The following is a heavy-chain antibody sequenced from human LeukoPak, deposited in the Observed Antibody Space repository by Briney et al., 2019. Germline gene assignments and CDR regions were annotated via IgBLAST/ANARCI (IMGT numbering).Heavy chain of an antibody. CDR2: INHSGST. CDR3: ARALGPRITIFGVVIIPRWFDP. CDR1: GGSFSGYY. V-gene: IGHV4-34*01. J-gene: IGHJ5*02. D-gene: IGHD3-3*01. Sequence: PSETLSLTCAVYGGSFSGYYWSWLRQPPGKGLEWIGEINHSGSTNYNPSLTSRVTISVDTSKNQFSLKLSSVTAADTAVYYCARALGPRITIFGVVIIPRWFDPWGQGTLVTVSS.